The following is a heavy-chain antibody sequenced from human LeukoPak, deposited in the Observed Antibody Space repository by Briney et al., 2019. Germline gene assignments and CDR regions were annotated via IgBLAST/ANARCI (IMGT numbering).Heavy chain of an antibody. Sequence: SETLSLTCTVSGGSISSYYWSWIRQPPGKGLEWIGYIYYSGNTNYNPSLKSRFTISIDTSKNQFSLKLSSVTAADTAVYYCARYSSTYYFDYWGQGTLVTVSS. V-gene: IGHV4-59*01. CDR1: GGSISSYY. D-gene: IGHD2/OR15-2a*01. CDR3: ARYSSTYYFDY. J-gene: IGHJ4*02. CDR2: IYYSGNT.